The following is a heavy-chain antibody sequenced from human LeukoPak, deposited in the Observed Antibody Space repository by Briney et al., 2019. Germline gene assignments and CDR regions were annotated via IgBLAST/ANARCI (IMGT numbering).Heavy chain of an antibody. CDR2: INPNSGGT. CDR1: GYTFTGYY. Sequence: ASVKVSCKASGYTFTGYYMHWVRQAPGQGLEWMGWINPNSGGTNYAQKFQGRVTMTRDTSISTAYMELSRLRSDDTAVYYCVRCAYYWRSGSYSSFDYWGQGTLVTVSS. J-gene: IGHJ4*02. V-gene: IGHV1-2*02. D-gene: IGHD3-10*01. CDR3: VRCAYYWRSGSYSSFDY.